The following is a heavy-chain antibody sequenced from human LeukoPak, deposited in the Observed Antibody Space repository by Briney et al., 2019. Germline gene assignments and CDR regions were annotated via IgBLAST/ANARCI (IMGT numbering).Heavy chain of an antibody. Sequence: GASVKVSCKASGYTFTGYYMHWVRQAPGQGLEWMGWINPNSGGTNYAQKFQGWVTMTRDTSISTAYMELSRLRSDDTAVYYCARARAFYGSGSYYSWLVDYYYYYGMDVWGQGTTVTVS. J-gene: IGHJ6*02. D-gene: IGHD3-10*01. CDR3: ARARAFYGSGSYYSWLVDYYYYYGMDV. V-gene: IGHV1-2*04. CDR2: INPNSGGT. CDR1: GYTFTGYY.